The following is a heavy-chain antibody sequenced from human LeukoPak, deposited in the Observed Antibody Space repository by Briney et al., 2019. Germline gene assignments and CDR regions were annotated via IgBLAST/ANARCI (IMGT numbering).Heavy chain of an antibody. D-gene: IGHD5-18*01. CDR3: AKGRGYSYGLDAFDI. V-gene: IGHV3-9*03. CDR1: GFTFDDYA. Sequence: GGSLRLSRAASGFTFDDYAMHWVRQAPGKGLEWVSGISWNSGSIGYADSVKGRFTISRDNAKNSLYLQMNSLRAEDMALYYCAKGRGYSYGLDAFDIWGQGTMVTVSS. J-gene: IGHJ3*02. CDR2: ISWNSGSI.